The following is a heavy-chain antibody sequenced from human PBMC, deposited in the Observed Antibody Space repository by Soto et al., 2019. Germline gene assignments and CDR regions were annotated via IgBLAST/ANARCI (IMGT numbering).Heavy chain of an antibody. D-gene: IGHD2-15*01. V-gene: IGHV2-5*01. J-gene: IGHJ6*02. Sequence: SGPTLVNPTQTLTLTCTFSGFSLSTSGVGVGWIRQPPGKALEWLALIYWSDDKRYSPSLKSRLTITKDTSKNQVVLTMTNMDPVDTSTYYCAHRQSSRIYSYYGMDVWGQGTTVTVSS. CDR1: GFSLSTSGVG. CDR2: IYWSDDK. CDR3: AHRQSSRIYSYYGMDV.